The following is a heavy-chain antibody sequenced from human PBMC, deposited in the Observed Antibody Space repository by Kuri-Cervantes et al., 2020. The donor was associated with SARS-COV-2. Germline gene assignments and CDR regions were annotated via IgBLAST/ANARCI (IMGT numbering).Heavy chain of an antibody. CDR1: GFTVSSNY. J-gene: IGHJ2*01. CDR2: IYSGGST. D-gene: IGHD6-6*01. Sequence: GGSLRLSCAAAGFTVSSNYMSWVRQAPGKGLEWVSVIYSGGSTYYADSVKGRFTISRDNSKNTLYLKMNSLRAEDTAVYYCAKDRGLGYSSSSATPYWYFDLWGHGTLVTVSS. CDR3: AKDRGLGYSSSSATPYWYFDL. V-gene: IGHV3-53*01.